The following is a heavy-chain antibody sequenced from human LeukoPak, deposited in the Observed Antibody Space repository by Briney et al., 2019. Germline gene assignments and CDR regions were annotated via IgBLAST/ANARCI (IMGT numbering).Heavy chain of an antibody. J-gene: IGHJ4*02. D-gene: IGHD3-3*01. Sequence: GGSLRLSCAASGFTFSSYWMSWVRQAPGKGLEWVANIKQDGSEKYYVDSVKGRFTISRDNAKNSLYLQMNSLRAEDTAVYYCARGQKKRYYDFWNGYSPPGHYWGQGTLVTVSS. CDR2: IKQDGSEK. V-gene: IGHV3-7*01. CDR1: GFTFSSYW. CDR3: ARGQKKRYYDFWNGYSPPGHY.